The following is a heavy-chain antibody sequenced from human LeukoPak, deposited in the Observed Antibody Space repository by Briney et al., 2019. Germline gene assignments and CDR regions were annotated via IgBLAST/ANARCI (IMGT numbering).Heavy chain of an antibody. V-gene: IGHV4-34*01. CDR3: ARANDYGGNPRLDY. CDR2: INHSGRT. J-gene: IGHJ4*02. Sequence: SETLSLTCAVYGVSFSSYYWNWIRQPPGKGLEWIGEINHSGRTNYNPSLKSRVTISVDTSKNQFSLKLSSVTAADTAVYYCARANDYGGNPRLDYWGQGTLVTVSS. CDR1: GVSFSSYY. D-gene: IGHD4-23*01.